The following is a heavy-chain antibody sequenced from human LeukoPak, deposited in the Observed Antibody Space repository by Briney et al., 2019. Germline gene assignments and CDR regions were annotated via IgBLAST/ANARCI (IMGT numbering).Heavy chain of an antibody. CDR3: ARGNYFDY. CDR1: GFTFSSYS. V-gene: IGHV3-21*01. Sequence: GGSLRLSCAASGFTFSSYSMHWVRQAPGKGLEWVSSISTTTYAYYADSVKGRFTISRDNAKNSLYLQMNSLRAEDTGVYYCARGNYFDYWGQGTLVTVSS. CDR2: ISTTTYA. D-gene: IGHD3-10*01. J-gene: IGHJ4*02.